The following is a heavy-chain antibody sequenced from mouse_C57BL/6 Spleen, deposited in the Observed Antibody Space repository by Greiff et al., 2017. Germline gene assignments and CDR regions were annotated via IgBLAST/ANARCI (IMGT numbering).Heavy chain of an antibody. V-gene: IGHV1-43*01. D-gene: IGHD2-1*01. J-gene: IGHJ2*01. CDR1: GYSFTGYY. Sequence: VQLQQSGPELVKPGASVKISCTASGYSFTGYYMHWVKQSSEKSLEWIGEINPSTGGTSYNQKFKGKATLTVDKSSSTAYMQLKSLTSEDTAVYYCERHGNSDYWGQGTTLTVSS. CDR3: ERHGNSDY. CDR2: INPSTGGT.